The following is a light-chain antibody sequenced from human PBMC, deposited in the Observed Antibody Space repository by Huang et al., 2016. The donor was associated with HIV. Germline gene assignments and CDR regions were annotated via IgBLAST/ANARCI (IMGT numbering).Light chain of an antibody. J-gene: IGKJ1*01. CDR3: QQYHNTPRT. Sequence: DVVMTQSPDSLAVSLGERDTINCKSSQSVLYSSNNKNYLAWYQQKPGQPPKLLIYWASTRESGVPDRCSGSGSETDFTLTISSLQAEDVAVYYCQQYHNTPRTFGQGTKVEIK. CDR2: WAS. CDR1: QSVLYSSNNKNY. V-gene: IGKV4-1*01.